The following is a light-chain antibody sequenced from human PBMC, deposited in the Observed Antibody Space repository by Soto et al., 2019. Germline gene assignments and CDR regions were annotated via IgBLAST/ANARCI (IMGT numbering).Light chain of an antibody. V-gene: IGKV1-5*01. CDR3: QQYNSKWT. CDR1: QSIRSY. CDR2: DAS. Sequence: DIHMTQSPSSLSASVGDMVTVTCRASQSIRSYLNWYKQKPGKAPKLLIYDASSLESGVPSSFSGSGSGTEFPLTISSMTPDDSATYYCQQYNSKWTFGHGTKVDI. J-gene: IGKJ1*01.